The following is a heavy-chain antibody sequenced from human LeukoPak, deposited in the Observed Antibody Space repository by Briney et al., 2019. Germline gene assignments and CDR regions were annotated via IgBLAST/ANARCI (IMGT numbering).Heavy chain of an antibody. J-gene: IGHJ1*01. D-gene: IGHD3-3*01. V-gene: IGHV3-74*01. CDR3: ARAPSEIGGYYPEYLRH. CDR2: IKSDGST. Sequence: GGSLRLSCAASGFTFSTYWMHWVRQAPGKGLVWVSRIKSDGSTNYADSVKGRFTISRDNAKNTLSLQMNSLRPEDTGVYYCARAPSEIGGYYPEYLRHWGQGTVVSVSS. CDR1: GFTFSTYW.